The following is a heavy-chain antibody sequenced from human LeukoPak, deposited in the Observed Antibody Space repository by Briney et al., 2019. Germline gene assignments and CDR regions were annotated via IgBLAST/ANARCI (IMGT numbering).Heavy chain of an antibody. J-gene: IGHJ4*02. Sequence: GGSLRLSCAASGFTFSSYGMLWVRQAPGKGLEWVAVISYDGSNKYYADSVKGRFTISRDNSKNTLYLQMNSLRAEDTAVYYCAKVGDSYGYEYFDYWGQGTLVTVSS. D-gene: IGHD5-18*01. CDR3: AKVGDSYGYEYFDY. CDR2: ISYDGSNK. CDR1: GFTFSSYG. V-gene: IGHV3-30*18.